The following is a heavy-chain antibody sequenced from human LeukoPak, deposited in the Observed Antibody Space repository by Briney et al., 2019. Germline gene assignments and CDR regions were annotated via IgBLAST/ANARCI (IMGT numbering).Heavy chain of an antibody. CDR3: ARKTAYDYVWGSYRQSN. Sequence: PGGSLRLSCAASGFTFSSYEMNWVRQAPGKGLEWVSYISSSGSTIYYADSVKGRFTISRDNAKNSLYLQMNSLRAEDTAVYYCARKTAYDYVWGSYRQSNWGQGSLVTVSS. J-gene: IGHJ4*02. D-gene: IGHD3-16*02. CDR1: GFTFSSYE. CDR2: ISSSGSTI. V-gene: IGHV3-48*03.